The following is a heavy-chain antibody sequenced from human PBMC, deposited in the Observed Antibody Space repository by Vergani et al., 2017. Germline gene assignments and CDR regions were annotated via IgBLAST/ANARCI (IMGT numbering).Heavy chain of an antibody. J-gene: IGHJ4*02. Sequence: EVQLLESGGGLVQPGGSLRLSCAASGFTFSSYAMSWVRQAPGKGLEWVSAISGSGGSTYYGDSVKGRFTISRDNSKNTLYLKMNSLRAEDTAVYYCAKGAIITIFGVVNYFDYWGQGTLVTVSS. CDR3: AKGAIITIFGVVNYFDY. D-gene: IGHD3-3*01. CDR2: ISGSGGST. CDR1: GFTFSSYA. V-gene: IGHV3-23*01.